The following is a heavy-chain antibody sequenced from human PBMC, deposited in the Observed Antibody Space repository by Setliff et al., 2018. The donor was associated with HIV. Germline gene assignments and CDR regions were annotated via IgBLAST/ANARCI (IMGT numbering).Heavy chain of an antibody. Sequence: ASVKVSCKASGYNFNAYHMHWVRQATGQGLEWMGRINPNSGATQVAEEFKGRVTMTRDMSISTAYMELSGLTSDDTAVYYCAGVPCSGGNCYRPPDHYYMDVWGKGTTVTVSS. V-gene: IGHV1-2*06. J-gene: IGHJ6*03. CDR2: INPNSGAT. CDR3: AGVPCSGGNCYRPPDHYYMDV. D-gene: IGHD2-15*01. CDR1: GYNFNAYH.